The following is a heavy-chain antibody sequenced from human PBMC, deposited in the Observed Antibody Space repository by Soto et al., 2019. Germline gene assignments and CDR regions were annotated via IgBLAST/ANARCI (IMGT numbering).Heavy chain of an antibody. CDR3: ARCEQELSTYNWFDP. J-gene: IGHJ5*02. Sequence: QVQLVESGGGVVQPGRSLRLSCAASGFTFSSYGMHWVRQAPGKGLEWVAVLWYDGSTKYYADSVKGRFTISRDNSKNTLYLQMNSMNAEDTAVYYCARCEQELSTYNWFDPWGQGTLVTVSS. CDR2: LWYDGSTK. CDR1: GFTFSSYG. D-gene: IGHD1-26*01. V-gene: IGHV3-33*01.